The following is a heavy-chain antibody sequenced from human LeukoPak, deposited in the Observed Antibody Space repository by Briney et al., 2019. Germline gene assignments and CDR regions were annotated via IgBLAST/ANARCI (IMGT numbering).Heavy chain of an antibody. CDR2: ISGSGGST. CDR3: ARYWNDRYFDY. V-gene: IGHV3-23*01. J-gene: IGHJ4*02. CDR1: GFTFSSYA. Sequence: GGSLRLSCAASGFTFSSYAMSWVRQAPGKGLEWASAISGSGGSTYYADSVKGRFTISRDNSKNTLYLQMNSPRAEDTAVYYCARYWNDRYFDYWGRGTLVTVSS. D-gene: IGHD1-1*01.